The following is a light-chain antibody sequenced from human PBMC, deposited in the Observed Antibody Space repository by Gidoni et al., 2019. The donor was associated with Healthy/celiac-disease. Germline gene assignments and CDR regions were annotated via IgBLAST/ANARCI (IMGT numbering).Light chain of an antibody. V-gene: IGKV1-9*01. CDR2: AAS. CDR3: QQLNSYQPMYT. CDR1: QGISSY. J-gene: IGKJ2*01. Sequence: DIQFTQSPSFLSASVGYRVTITCRASQGISSYLAWYQQKPGKAPKLLIYAASTVQSGVPSRFSGSGSGTEFTLTISSLQPEDFATYYCQQLNSYQPMYTFGQGTKLEIK.